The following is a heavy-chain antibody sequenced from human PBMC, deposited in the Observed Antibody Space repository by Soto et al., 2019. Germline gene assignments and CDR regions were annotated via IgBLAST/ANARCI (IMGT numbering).Heavy chain of an antibody. J-gene: IGHJ4*02. D-gene: IGHD1-7*01. Sequence: QVQLVESGGGVVQPGRSLRLSCAASGFTFSSYGMHWVRQAPGKGLKWVAVIWYDGSNKYYADSVKGRFTISRDNSKNTLYLQMNSLRAEDTAVYYCARDPFWNYVSGGDYWGQGTLVTVSS. V-gene: IGHV3-33*01. CDR2: IWYDGSNK. CDR1: GFTFSSYG. CDR3: ARDPFWNYVSGGDY.